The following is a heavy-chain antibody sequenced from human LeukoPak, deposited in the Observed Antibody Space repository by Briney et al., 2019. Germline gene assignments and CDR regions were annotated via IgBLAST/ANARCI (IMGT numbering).Heavy chain of an antibody. CDR3: ARGPGYYYDSSGLIGNWFDP. J-gene: IGHJ5*02. CDR2: IYSSGST. D-gene: IGHD3-22*01. Sequence: MASETLSLTCAVYGGSISTYYWSWIRQPPGKGLEWIGNIYSSGSTYYNASLQSRVTISVDTSKNQFSLKLSSVTAADTAVYYCARGPGYYYDSSGLIGNWFDPWGQGTLVTVSS. V-gene: IGHV4-59*08. CDR1: GGSISTYY.